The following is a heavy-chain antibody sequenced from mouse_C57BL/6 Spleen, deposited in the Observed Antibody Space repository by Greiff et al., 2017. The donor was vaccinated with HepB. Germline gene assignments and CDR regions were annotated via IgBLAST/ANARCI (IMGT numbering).Heavy chain of an antibody. CDR3: TGTAHNYYAMDY. D-gene: IGHD3-2*02. J-gene: IGHJ4*01. V-gene: IGHV1-15*01. Sequence: QVQLKQSGAELVRPGASVTLSCKASGYTFTDYEMHWVKQTPVHGLEWIGAIDPETGGTAYNQKFKGKAILTADKSSSTAYMELRSLTSEDSAVYYCTGTAHNYYAMDYWGQGTSVTVSS. CDR2: IDPETGGT. CDR1: GYTFTDYE.